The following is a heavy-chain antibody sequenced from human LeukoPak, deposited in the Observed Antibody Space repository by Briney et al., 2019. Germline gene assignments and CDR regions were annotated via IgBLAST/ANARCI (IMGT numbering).Heavy chain of an antibody. Sequence: GASVKVSCTASGYTFTGYYLHWVRQAPGQGLEWMGWISAYNGNTNYAQKLQGRVTMTTDTSTSTAYMELRSLRSDNTAVYYCARFGVVVPAATDYWGQGTLVTVSS. CDR2: ISAYNGNT. V-gene: IGHV1-18*04. CDR3: ARFGVVVPAATDY. D-gene: IGHD2-2*01. CDR1: GYTFTGYY. J-gene: IGHJ4*02.